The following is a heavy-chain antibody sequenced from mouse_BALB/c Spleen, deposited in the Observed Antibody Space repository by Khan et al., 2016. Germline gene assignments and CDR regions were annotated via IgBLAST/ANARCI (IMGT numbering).Heavy chain of an antibody. CDR2: ISSGGSYI. CDR1: GFIFSSYT. D-gene: IGHD2-3*01. J-gene: IGHJ3*01. V-gene: IGHV5-6-4*01. Sequence: EVELVESGGGLVKPGGSLKLSCAASGFIFSSYTMSWVRQTPEKRLEWVATISSGGSYIYYPDSVKGRFTISRDNAKNTLYLQMSSLKSEDTAMYYGTNIYDGYYEIAYWGQGTLVTVSA. CDR3: TNIYDGYYEIAY.